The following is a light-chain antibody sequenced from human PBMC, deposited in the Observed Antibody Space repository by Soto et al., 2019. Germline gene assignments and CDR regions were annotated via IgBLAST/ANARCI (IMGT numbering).Light chain of an antibody. V-gene: IGLV1-44*01. CDR1: SSNIGRNT. Sequence: QSVLTQPPSASGTPGQRVTISCSGSSSNIGRNTVNWYQQLPRTAPKLLIYSSNRRPSGVPDRFSGSKSGTSASLAISGLQSEDEADYYCATWDDSLNGHWVFGGGTKLTVL. J-gene: IGLJ3*02. CDR3: ATWDDSLNGHWV. CDR2: SSN.